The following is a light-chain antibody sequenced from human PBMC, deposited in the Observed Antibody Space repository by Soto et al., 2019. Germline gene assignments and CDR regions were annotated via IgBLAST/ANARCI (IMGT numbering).Light chain of an antibody. V-gene: IGKV1-5*01. J-gene: IGKJ1*01. CDR1: QSISAW. CDR2: DAS. CDR3: QQYENYWT. Sequence: DIQMTQSPSTLCATAGGRVTVPCRASQSISAWLAWYQQKPGKAPKLLIYDASNLESGVPSRFSGSGSGTEFTLTISNLQPDDFATYYCQQYENYWTFGQGTKVDIK.